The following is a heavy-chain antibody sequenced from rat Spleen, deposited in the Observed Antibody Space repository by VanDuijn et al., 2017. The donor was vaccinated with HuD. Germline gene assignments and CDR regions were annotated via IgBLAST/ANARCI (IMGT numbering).Heavy chain of an antibody. J-gene: IGHJ2*01. CDR1: GFTFSNYG. CDR2: ISYDGTAT. CDR3: ARQGGYYHYTGDWFAY. Sequence: EVQLVESGGGLVQPGRSLKLSCAASGFTFSNYGMHWIRQAPTKGLEWVASISYDGTATYYRDSVKGRFTLSRDNAKSSLYLQMDSLRSEDTSTYYCARQGGYYHYTGDWFAYWGQGVMVTVSS. D-gene: IGHD1-12*03. V-gene: IGHV5-19*01.